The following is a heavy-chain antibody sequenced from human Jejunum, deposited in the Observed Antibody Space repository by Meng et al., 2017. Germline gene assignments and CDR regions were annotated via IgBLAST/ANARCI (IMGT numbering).Heavy chain of an antibody. J-gene: IGHJ4*02. D-gene: IGHD2-15*01. CDR1: GVSLSSTGVS. V-gene: IGHV2-5*02. CDR2: IYWDDDK. Sequence: QITLKESGPTLGKPTQTLTLTCSLSGVSLSSTGVSVGWIRQPLGKALEWLALIYWDDDKRYNPSLMSRLTITKDTSMNHVVLTMTNIDPVDTGTYYCTHRREDPRSAFYYLDYWGRGTLVTVSS. CDR3: THRREDPRSAFYYLDY.